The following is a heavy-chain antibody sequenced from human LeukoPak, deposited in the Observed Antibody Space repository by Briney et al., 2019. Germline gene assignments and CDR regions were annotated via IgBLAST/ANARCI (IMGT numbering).Heavy chain of an antibody. D-gene: IGHD6-6*01. CDR2: ISVSGGTT. J-gene: IGHJ6*02. Sequence: PGGSLRLSCEASGFTFSTYAMSWVRQAPGKGLEWVSGISVSGGTTYYADSVKGRFTISRDNAKNSLYLHMNSLRAEDTAVYYCARAAPWYSSSSLYYYYYGMDVWGQGTTVTVSS. CDR1: GFTFSTYA. V-gene: IGHV3-23*01. CDR3: ARAAPWYSSSSLYYYYYGMDV.